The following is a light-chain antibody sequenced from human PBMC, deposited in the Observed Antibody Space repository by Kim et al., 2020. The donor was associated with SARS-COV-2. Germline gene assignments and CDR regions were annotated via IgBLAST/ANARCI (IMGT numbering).Light chain of an antibody. CDR3: SSYTSSSTLYV. CDR2: DVS. CDR1: SSDVGGYNY. Sequence: QSLTISCTGTSSDVGGYNYVSWDQQHPGKAPKLMIYDVSNRPSGVSNRFSGSKSGNTASLTISGLQAEDEADYYCSSYTSSSTLYVFGTGTKVTVL. J-gene: IGLJ1*01. V-gene: IGLV2-14*03.